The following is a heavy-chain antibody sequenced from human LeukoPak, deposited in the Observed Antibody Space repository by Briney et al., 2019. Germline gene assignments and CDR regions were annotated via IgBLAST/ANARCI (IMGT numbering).Heavy chain of an antibody. D-gene: IGHD5-18*01. Sequence: PGGSLRLSCTVSGFTVSSNSMNWVRQAPGKGLEWVSAISGSGGSTYYADSVKGRFTISRDNSKNTLYLQMNSLRAEDTAVYYCAKVAGYSYVGVYYFDYWGQGTLVTVSS. CDR2: ISGSGGST. CDR3: AKVAGYSYVGVYYFDY. V-gene: IGHV3-23*01. CDR1: GFTVSSNS. J-gene: IGHJ4*02.